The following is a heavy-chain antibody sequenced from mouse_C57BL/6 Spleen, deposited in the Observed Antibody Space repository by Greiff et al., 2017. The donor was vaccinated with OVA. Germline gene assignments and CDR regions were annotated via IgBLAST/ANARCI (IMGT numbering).Heavy chain of an antibody. CDR1: GFTFSSYG. V-gene: IGHV5-6*01. CDR2: ISSGGSYT. Sequence: EVQRVESGGDLVKPGGSLKLSCAASGFTFSSYGMSWVRQTPDKRLEWVATISSGGSYTYYPDSVKGRFTISRDNAKNTLYLQMSSLKSEDTAMYYCARHSYSNYFDDWGQGTTLTVSS. J-gene: IGHJ2*01. D-gene: IGHD2-5*01. CDR3: ARHSYSNYFDD.